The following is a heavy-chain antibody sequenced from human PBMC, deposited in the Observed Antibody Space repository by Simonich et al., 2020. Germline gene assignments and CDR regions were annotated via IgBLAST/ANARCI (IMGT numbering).Heavy chain of an antibody. CDR3: ASRGWSGYYDY. CDR2: IYYSGST. J-gene: IGHJ4*02. D-gene: IGHD3-3*01. Sequence: QVQLQESGPGLVKPSETLSLTCTVSGGSISSYYWSWIRQPPGKGLEWIGYIYYSGSTNSTPSLKSRVTISVDTSKNQFSLKLGSVTAADTAVYYCASRGWSGYYDYWGQGTLVTVSS. V-gene: IGHV4-59*08. CDR1: GGSISSYY.